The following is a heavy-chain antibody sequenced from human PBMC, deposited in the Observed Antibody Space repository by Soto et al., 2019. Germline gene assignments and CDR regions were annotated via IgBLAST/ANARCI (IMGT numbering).Heavy chain of an antibody. Sequence: PVESLKISWKGSGYSFTSYWIFWVRQMPGKSLEWMGMSYPVCSDTRYSPSFQGQVTVSSDKSVSTGYLQLVSLKAADTAMYYCXIHTGXYXDSSGYSAPCPSYYGMDVWGKGNTVTVAT. CDR2: SYPVCSDT. CDR1: GYSFTSYW. D-gene: IGHD3-22*01. J-gene: IGHJ6*04. CDR3: XIHTGXYXDSSGYSAPCPSYYGMDV. V-gene: IGHV5-51*01.